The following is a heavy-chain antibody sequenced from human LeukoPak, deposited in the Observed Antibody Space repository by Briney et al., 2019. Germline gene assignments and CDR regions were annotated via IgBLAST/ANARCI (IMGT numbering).Heavy chain of an antibody. CDR2: IWHDGSNK. V-gene: IGHV3-33*01. CDR1: GFTFSSYG. CDR3: ARCTASCYANAFDV. D-gene: IGHD2-2*01. J-gene: IGHJ3*01. Sequence: PGRSLRLSCAASGFTFSSYGMHWVRQAPGKGLEWVAVIWHDGSNKYYAASVKGRFTISRDNSKNTLYLQMNSLRPEDTAVYYCARCTASCYANAFDVWGQGTLLTVSS.